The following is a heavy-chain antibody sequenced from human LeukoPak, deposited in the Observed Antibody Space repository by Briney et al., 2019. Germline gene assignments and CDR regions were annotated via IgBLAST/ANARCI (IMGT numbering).Heavy chain of an antibody. CDR2: ISSSSSYT. CDR3: ARGYCTYSTCYAGAFDI. D-gene: IGHD2-8*01. J-gene: IGHJ3*02. CDR1: GFTFSDYY. Sequence: TGGSLRLSCAASGFTFSDYYMSWIRQAPGKGLEWVSYISSSSSYTNYADSVKGRFTISRDNAKNSLYLQMNSLRAEDTAVYYCARGYCTYSTCYAGAFDIWGQGTMVTVSS. V-gene: IGHV3-11*06.